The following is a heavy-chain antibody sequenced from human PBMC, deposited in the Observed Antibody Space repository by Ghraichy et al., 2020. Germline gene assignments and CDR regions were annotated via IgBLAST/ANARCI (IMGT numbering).Heavy chain of an antibody. D-gene: IGHD6-19*01. J-gene: IGHJ3*01. Sequence: GGSLRLSCAASGFTFSSYSMNWVRQAPGKGLEWVSYISSSSSTIYYADSVKGRFTISRDNAKNSLYLQMNSLRAEDTAVYYCARDRTEQWLVLQDAFDLWDQWTIVTVSS. CDR1: GFTFSSYS. V-gene: IGHV3-48*01. CDR3: ARDRTEQWLVLQDAFDL. CDR2: ISSSSSTI.